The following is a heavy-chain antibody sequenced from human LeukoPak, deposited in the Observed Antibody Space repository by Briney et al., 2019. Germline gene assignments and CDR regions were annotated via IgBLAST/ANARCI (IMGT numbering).Heavy chain of an antibody. CDR2: INAGNGNT. J-gene: IGHJ4*02. CDR3: ARDLTKYYYDSSGYLGY. D-gene: IGHD3-22*01. Sequence: GASVKVSCKASGGTSSSYAMHWVRQAPGQRLEWMGWINAGNGNTKYSQKFQGRVTITRDTSASTAYMELSSLRSEDTAVYYCARDLTKYYYDSSGYLGYWGQGTLVTVSS. V-gene: IGHV1-3*01. CDR1: GGTSSSYA.